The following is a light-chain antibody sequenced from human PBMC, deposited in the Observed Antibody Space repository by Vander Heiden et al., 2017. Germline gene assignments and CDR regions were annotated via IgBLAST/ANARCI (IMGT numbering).Light chain of an antibody. Sequence: DIQMTQSPSSLSASVGDRVTITCQASQDISNYLNWFQQKAGEAPKLLIYDASKLETGVPQRFSGSGSGTDFTFTISSLQPEDVATYYLQQDDHLYTFGQGTKVEI. CDR1: QDISNY. J-gene: IGKJ2*01. CDR2: DAS. CDR3: QQDDHLYT. V-gene: IGKV1-33*01.